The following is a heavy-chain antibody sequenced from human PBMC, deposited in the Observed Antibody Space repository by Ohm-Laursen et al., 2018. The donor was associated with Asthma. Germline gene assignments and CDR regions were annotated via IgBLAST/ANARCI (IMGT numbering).Heavy chain of an antibody. Sequence: ASVKVSCKASGGTFSSYAVSWVRQAPGQGLEWMGWMNPNSDNTGYAQNFQGRVTMTRNTSLRTAYMELSSLRSEDTAVYYCARVNQRGYSGYDFDYWGQGTLVTVSS. CDR3: ARVNQRGYSGYDFDY. CDR2: MNPNSDNT. V-gene: IGHV1-8*02. D-gene: IGHD5-12*01. J-gene: IGHJ4*02. CDR1: GGTFSSYA.